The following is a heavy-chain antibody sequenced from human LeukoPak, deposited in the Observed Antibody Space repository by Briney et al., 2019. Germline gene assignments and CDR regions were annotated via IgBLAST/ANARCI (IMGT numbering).Heavy chain of an antibody. J-gene: IGHJ3*02. V-gene: IGHV3-30-3*01. CDR1: GFTFSSYA. Sequence: PGRSLRLSCAASGFTFSSYAMHWIRQAPGKGLEWVAVISYDGSNKYYADSVKGRFTISRDNSKNTLYLQMNSLRAEDTAVYYCARRVAYCGGDCHEYAFDIRGQGTMVTVSS. D-gene: IGHD2-21*02. CDR2: ISYDGSNK. CDR3: ARRVAYCGGDCHEYAFDI.